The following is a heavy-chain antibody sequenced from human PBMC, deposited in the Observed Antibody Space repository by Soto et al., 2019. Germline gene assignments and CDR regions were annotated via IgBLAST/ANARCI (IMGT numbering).Heavy chain of an antibody. CDR1: GGSIHDYY. J-gene: IGHJ4*02. CDR2: IFSTGST. V-gene: IGHV4-59*01. CDR3: ARVNRGAFDH. Sequence: QVQLQESGPGLVKPSQTLSLTCTVSGGSIHDYYWVWIRQPPGKGLEWIGSIFSTGSTDYNPSLKSRVTLSLATSKNQFSLNLSSVTAADTAVYYCARVNRGAFDHWGQGALVTVSS.